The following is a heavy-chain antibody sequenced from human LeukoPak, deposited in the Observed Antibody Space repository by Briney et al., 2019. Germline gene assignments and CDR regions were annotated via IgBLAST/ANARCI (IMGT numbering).Heavy chain of an antibody. V-gene: IGHV1-18*01. CDR1: GYTFTTYG. D-gene: IGHD2-2*01. CDR2: ISTDNGDT. J-gene: IGHJ4*02. Sequence: AASVKVSCKASGYTFTTYGISWVRQAPGQGLEWMGWISTDNGDTNYAQNLQGRVTMTTDTSTSTAYMELRSLRSDDTAVYFCARGPSYCSSTSCYLDYWGQGTLVTVSS. CDR3: ARGPSYCSSTSCYLDY.